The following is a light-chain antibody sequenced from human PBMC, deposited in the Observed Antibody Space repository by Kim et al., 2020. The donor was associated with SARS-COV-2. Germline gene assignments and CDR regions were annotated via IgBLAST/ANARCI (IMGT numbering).Light chain of an antibody. CDR2: DID. J-gene: IGLJ2*01. Sequence: GQSITIPCTGTGFDFADYTSVAWYQHYPGKAPQFWISDIDFRPSGVSDRFSGSKAGNTASLVISGLQADDEADYFCSTYTTTNTWIFGGGTQLTVL. V-gene: IGLV2-14*03. CDR1: GFDFADYTS. CDR3: STYTTTNTWI.